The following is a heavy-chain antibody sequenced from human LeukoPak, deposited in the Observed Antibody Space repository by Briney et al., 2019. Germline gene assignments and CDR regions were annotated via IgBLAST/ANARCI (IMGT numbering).Heavy chain of an antibody. Sequence: TGGSLRLSCAASGFTFSSYEMNWVRQAPGKGLEWVSYISSSGSTIYYADSVKGRFTISRDNAKNSLYLQMNSLRAEDTAVYYCARDSGRGYMYGYPDYWGQGTLVTVSS. CDR3: ARDSGRGYMYGYPDY. J-gene: IGHJ4*02. CDR1: GFTFSSYE. D-gene: IGHD5-18*01. CDR2: ISSSGSTI. V-gene: IGHV3-48*03.